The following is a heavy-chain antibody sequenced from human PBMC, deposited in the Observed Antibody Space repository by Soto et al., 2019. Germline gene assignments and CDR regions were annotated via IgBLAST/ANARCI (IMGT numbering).Heavy chain of an antibody. CDR1: GGTFSSYA. J-gene: IGHJ6*02. Sequence: ASVKVSCKASGGTFSSYAISWVRQAPGQGLEWMGGIIPIFGTANYAQKFQGRVTVTADESTSTAYMELSSLRSEDTAVYYCARPYDFHTGYYYGMDVWGQGTTVTV. CDR2: IIPIFGTA. V-gene: IGHV1-69*13. CDR3: ARPYDFHTGYYYGMDV. D-gene: IGHD3-3*01.